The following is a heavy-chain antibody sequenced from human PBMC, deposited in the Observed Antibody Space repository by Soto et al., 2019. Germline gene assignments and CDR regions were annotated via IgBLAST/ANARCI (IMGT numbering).Heavy chain of an antibody. D-gene: IGHD3-9*01. CDR2: IKQDGSEK. J-gene: IGHJ4*02. Sequence: GGSLRLSCAASGFTFSSYWMSWVRQARGKGLEWVANIKQDGSEKYYVDSVKGRFTISRDNAKNSLYLQMNSLRAEDTAVYYCARAGANWLLPPFDYWGQGTLVTVSS. CDR3: ARAGANWLLPPFDY. V-gene: IGHV3-7*01. CDR1: GFTFSSYW.